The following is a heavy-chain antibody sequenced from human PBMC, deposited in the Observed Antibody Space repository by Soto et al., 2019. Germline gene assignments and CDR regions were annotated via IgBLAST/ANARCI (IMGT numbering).Heavy chain of an antibody. CDR3: ATRITVFGLLIPPFDH. CDR1: GGSVNGYY. Sequence: SETLSLTCAVYGGSVNGYYWNWIRQPPGKGLEWIGEINHTGGTHYNPSLKSRVTMSVDTSKNQFSLGLSSVTAADTAIYYCATRITVFGLLIPPFDHWGQGTQVTVSS. V-gene: IGHV4-34*01. D-gene: IGHD3-3*01. CDR2: INHTGGT. J-gene: IGHJ5*02.